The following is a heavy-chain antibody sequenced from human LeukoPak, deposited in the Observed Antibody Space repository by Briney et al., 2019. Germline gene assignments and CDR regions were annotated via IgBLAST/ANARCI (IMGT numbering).Heavy chain of an antibody. CDR3: ATVYSSSPLRPMDV. V-gene: IGHV3-23*01. Sequence: GGSLRLSCAVSGFTFNTYVTSWVRQAPGKGLEWVSAISGSGGGTYYVASVKGRFTISRDNSKNTLYLQMNSLRAEDTAVYYCATVYSSSPLRPMDVWGQGTTVTVFS. CDR1: GFTFNTYV. D-gene: IGHD2-2*01. J-gene: IGHJ6*02. CDR2: ISGSGGGT.